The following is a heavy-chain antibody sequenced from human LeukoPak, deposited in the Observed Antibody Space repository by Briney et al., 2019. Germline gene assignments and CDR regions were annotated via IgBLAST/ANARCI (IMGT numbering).Heavy chain of an antibody. D-gene: IGHD6-13*01. CDR1: GFTFCDYA. Sequence: GGSLRLSCTASGFTFCDYAMSWFRQAPGKGLEWVGFIRSKAYGGTTEYAASVKGRFTISRDDSKSIAYLQMNSLKTEDTAVYYCTREYSSSAYSSSWYGVGNWFDPWGQGTLVTVSS. CDR3: TREYSSSAYSSSWYGVGNWFDP. CDR2: IRSKAYGGTT. V-gene: IGHV3-49*03. J-gene: IGHJ5*02.